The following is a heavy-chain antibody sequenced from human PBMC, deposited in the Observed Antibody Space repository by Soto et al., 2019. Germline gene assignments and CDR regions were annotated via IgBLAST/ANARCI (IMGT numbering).Heavy chain of an antibody. V-gene: IGHV1-2*04. CDR1: GYSFTDYH. CDR2: INPKSGGT. J-gene: IGHJ6*02. D-gene: IGHD2-8*01. Sequence: QVQLVQSGAEVKKPGASVRVSCKASGYSFTDYHIHWVRQAPGQGRAWLGRINPKSGGTSTAQKFQGWVTMTRDRAISTVYMALTRPRSDDTAVYFCARGHSTDCSNGVCSFFYNHEMDVWGQGTTVTVSS. CDR3: ARGHSTDCSNGVCSFFYNHEMDV.